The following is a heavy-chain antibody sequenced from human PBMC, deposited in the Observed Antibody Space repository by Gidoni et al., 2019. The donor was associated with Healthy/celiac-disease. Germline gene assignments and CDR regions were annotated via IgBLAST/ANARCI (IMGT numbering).Heavy chain of an antibody. CDR3: AKGGSWSIPQIYGMDV. V-gene: IGHV3-9*01. J-gene: IGHJ6*02. Sequence: EVQLVESGGGLVQPGRSLRLSCAASGFPFDDYAMHWVRQAPGKGLEWVSGISWNSGSIGYADSVKGRFTISRDNAKNSLYLQMNSLRAEDTALYYCAKGGSWSIPQIYGMDVWGQGTTVTVSS. D-gene: IGHD6-13*01. CDR1: GFPFDDYA. CDR2: ISWNSGSI.